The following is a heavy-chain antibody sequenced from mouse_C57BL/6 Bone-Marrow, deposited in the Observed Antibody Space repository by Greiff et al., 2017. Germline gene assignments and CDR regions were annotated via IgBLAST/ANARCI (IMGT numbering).Heavy chain of an antibody. CDR1: GYTFTDYY. Sequence: QVQLQQSGAELVRPWASVKLSCKASGYTFTDYYINWVKQRPGQGLEWIARIYPGSGNTYYNEKFKGKATLTAEKSSSTAYMQLSSLTSEDSAVYFCARRGGNYEAWFAYWGQGTLVTVSA. V-gene: IGHV1-76*01. CDR2: IYPGSGNT. CDR3: ARRGGNYEAWFAY. D-gene: IGHD2-1*01. J-gene: IGHJ3*01.